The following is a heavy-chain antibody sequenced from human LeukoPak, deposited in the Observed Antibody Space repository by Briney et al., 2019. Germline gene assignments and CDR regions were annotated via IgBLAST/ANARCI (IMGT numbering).Heavy chain of an antibody. V-gene: IGHV5-51*01. CDR1: GYSFTTYW. CDR2: IYPGDSDT. Sequence: GESLKISCKGSGYSFTTYWIGWVRQMPGKGLDWMGIIYPGDSDTRYGPSFQGQVTISADKSTNTAYLQWSSLKASDTAIYYCARRPQLRSELDYWGQGTLVTVSS. CDR3: ARRPQLRSELDY. J-gene: IGHJ4*02. D-gene: IGHD1-7*01.